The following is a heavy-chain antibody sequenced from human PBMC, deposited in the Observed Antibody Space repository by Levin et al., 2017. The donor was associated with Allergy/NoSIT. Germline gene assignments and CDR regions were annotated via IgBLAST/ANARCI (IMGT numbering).Heavy chain of an antibody. CDR2: ISGSGGST. D-gene: IGHD2-15*01. J-gene: IGHJ3*02. CDR3: AKDALGWFRETYDAFDI. V-gene: IGHV3-23*01. Sequence: SCAASGFTFSSYAMSWVRQAPGKGLEWVSAISGSGGSTYYADSVKGRFTISRDNSKNTLYLQMNSLRADDTAVYYCAKDALGWFRETYDAFDIWGQGTMVTVSS. CDR1: GFTFSSYA.